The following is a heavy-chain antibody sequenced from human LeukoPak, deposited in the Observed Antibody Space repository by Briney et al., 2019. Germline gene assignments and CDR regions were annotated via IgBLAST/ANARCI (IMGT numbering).Heavy chain of an antibody. CDR3: ATLYAGYSSSWYYFDY. CDR1: GYTFTGYY. V-gene: IGHV1-2*06. CDR2: INPNSGGT. Sequence: GASVKVSCKASGYTFTGYYMHWVRQAPGQGLEWMGRINPNSGGTNYAQKFQGRVTMTRDTSISTAYMELSSLRSEDTAVYYCATLYAGYSSSWYYFDYWGQGTLVTVSS. J-gene: IGHJ4*02. D-gene: IGHD6-13*01.